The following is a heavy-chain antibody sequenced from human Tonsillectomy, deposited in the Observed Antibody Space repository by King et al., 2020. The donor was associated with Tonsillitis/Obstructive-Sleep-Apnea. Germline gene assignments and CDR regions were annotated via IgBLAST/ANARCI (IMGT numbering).Heavy chain of an antibody. J-gene: IGHJ6*04. D-gene: IGHD4-17*01. CDR3: ARSAFDTATVTTLDYYYYDMDV. CDR2: IYPGDSDT. Sequence: QLVQSGAEVKKPGESLKISCKGSGYSFTSYWIGWVRQMPGKGLEWMGSIYPGDSDTRNSPSFQGQVTISADKSISTAYLQWSSLRASDTAMYYCARSAFDTATVTTLDYYYYDMDVWGKGTTVTVSS. CDR1: GYSFTSYW. V-gene: IGHV5-51*01.